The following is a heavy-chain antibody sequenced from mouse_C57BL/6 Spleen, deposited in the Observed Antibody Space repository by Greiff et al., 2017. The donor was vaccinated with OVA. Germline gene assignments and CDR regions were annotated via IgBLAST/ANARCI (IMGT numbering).Heavy chain of an antibody. CDR2: INPNNGGT. CDR1: GYTFTDYN. V-gene: IGHV1-18*01. Sequence: VQLKQSGPELVKPGASVKIPCKASGYTFTDYNMDWVKQSHGKSLEWIGDINPNNGGTIYNQKFKGKATLTVDKSSSTAYMELHSLTSEDTAVYYCARSSNAAGRGAFDYWGQGTTLTVSS. D-gene: IGHD2-5*01. CDR3: ARSSNAAGRGAFDY. J-gene: IGHJ2*01.